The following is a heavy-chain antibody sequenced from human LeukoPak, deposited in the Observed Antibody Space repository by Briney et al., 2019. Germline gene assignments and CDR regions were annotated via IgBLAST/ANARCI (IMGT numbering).Heavy chain of an antibody. CDR3: ARGPRALDY. J-gene: IGHJ4*02. Sequence: GGSLRLSCAASGFTFSTYTLNWVRQAPGKGLEWVSSISSHSNYIYYADSVKGRFTISRDNAKNSLYLQMNSLRAEDTAVYYCARGPRALDYWGQGTLVTVSS. CDR1: GFTFSTYT. V-gene: IGHV3-21*01. CDR2: ISSHSNYI.